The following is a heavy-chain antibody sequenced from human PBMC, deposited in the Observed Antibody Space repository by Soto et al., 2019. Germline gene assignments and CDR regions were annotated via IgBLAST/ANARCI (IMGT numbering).Heavy chain of an antibody. V-gene: IGHV1-69*13. CDR1: GGTFSSYA. Sequence: SVKVSCKASGGTFSSYAISCVRQAPGQGLEWMGGIIPIFGTANYVQKFQGRVTITADESTSTAYMELSSLRSEDTAVYYCARIRRYDYGDYYGMDVWGQGTTVTVSS. J-gene: IGHJ6*02. CDR2: IIPIFGTA. CDR3: ARIRRYDYGDYYGMDV. D-gene: IGHD4-17*01.